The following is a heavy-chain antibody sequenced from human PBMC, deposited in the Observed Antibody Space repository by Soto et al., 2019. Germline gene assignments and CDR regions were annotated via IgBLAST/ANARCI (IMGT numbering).Heavy chain of an antibody. CDR2: IYYSGST. CDR1: GGSISSYY. D-gene: IGHD6-13*01. CDR3: ARFNIAAAPSVYYYYGMDV. Sequence: SETLSLTCTVSGGSISSYYRSWIRQPPGKGLEWIGYIYYSGSTNYNPSLKSRVTISVDTSKNQFSLKLSSVTAADTAVYYCARFNIAAAPSVYYYYGMDVWGQGTTVTVSS. J-gene: IGHJ6*02. V-gene: IGHV4-59*08.